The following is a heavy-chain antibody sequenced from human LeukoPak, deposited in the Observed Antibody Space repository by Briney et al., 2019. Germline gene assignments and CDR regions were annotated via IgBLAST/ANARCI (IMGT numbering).Heavy chain of an antibody. CDR3: ARDMSRYYYYMDV. CDR2: ISGSGGST. CDR1: GFTFSSYA. D-gene: IGHD2-15*01. V-gene: IGHV3-23*01. Sequence: GGSLRLSCAASGFTFSSYAMSWVRQAPGKGLEWVSAISGSGGSTYYADSVKGRFTISRDNSKNTLYLQMNSLRAEDTAVYYCARDMSRYYYYMDVWGQGTLVSVSS. J-gene: IGHJ6*03.